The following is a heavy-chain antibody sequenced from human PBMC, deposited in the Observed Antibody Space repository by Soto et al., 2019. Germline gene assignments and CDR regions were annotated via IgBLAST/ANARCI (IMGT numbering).Heavy chain of an antibody. Sequence: QLQLQESGPGLVKPSGTLPLTCGVSGGSLSTPVWWSWVRLPPGKGLEWIGEVFHSGSANYNPSLQSRVTISLDKSTNQFSLRLSSVTAADTAVYYCARKAWTRLDYWGQGALVTVSS. J-gene: IGHJ4*02. D-gene: IGHD1-1*01. CDR2: VFHSGSA. CDR1: GGSLSTPVW. CDR3: ARKAWTRLDY. V-gene: IGHV4-4*02.